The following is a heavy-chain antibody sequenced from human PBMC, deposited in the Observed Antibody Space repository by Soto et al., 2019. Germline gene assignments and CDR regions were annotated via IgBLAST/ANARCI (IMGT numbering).Heavy chain of an antibody. Sequence: QVQLVQSGGEVKKPGASVKVSCKTSGYSFTTYGISWVRPSPGQGLEWLGWISAYNGTTNYAHKLQDRVTMTTDTSTSTAYMELRRLRSDDAAVYYWAREGPAPDYYYDMDAWGQGSTVTVSS. CDR1: GYSFTTYG. CDR2: ISAYNGTT. J-gene: IGHJ6*02. CDR3: AREGPAPDYYYDMDA. V-gene: IGHV1-18*01.